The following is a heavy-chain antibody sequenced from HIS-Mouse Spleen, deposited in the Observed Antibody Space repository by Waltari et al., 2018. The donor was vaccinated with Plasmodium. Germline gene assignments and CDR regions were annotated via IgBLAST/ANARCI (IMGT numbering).Heavy chain of an antibody. CDR2: IYYSGST. V-gene: IGHV4-39*07. CDR1: GGSISSSSYY. J-gene: IGHJ4*02. Sequence: QLQLQESGPGRVKPSETLSLTCTVSGGSISSSSYYCGWIRQPPGKGLEWIGSIYYSGSTYYNPSLKSRVTISVDTSKNQFSLKLSSVTAADTAVYYCARDRITGTSYFDYWGQGTLVTVSS. D-gene: IGHD1-7*01. CDR3: ARDRITGTSYFDY.